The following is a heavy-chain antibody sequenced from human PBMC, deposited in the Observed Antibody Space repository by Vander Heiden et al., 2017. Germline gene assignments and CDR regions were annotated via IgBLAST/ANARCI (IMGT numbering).Heavy chain of an antibody. J-gene: IGHJ4*02. D-gene: IGHD3-22*01. CDR1: GYTVTSHG. CDR3: ARVTHDKDYYYEWFFDN. CDR2: IRPYNGNT. Sequence: VPLVQSGAEVRQPRASVKVSSVASGYTVTSHGISWVRQAPGQGLEWLGWIRPYNGNTKSARKFLGRVTLTTDTSTSTAYMELRSLRSDDTAVDYCARVTHDKDYYYEWFFDNWGQGTLVTVSS. V-gene: IGHV1-18*01.